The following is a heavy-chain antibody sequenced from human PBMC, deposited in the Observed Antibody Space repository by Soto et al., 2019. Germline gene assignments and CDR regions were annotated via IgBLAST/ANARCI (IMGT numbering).Heavy chain of an antibody. CDR3: VKILATQNLEPAMDV. V-gene: IGHV3-64D*06. D-gene: IGHD2-15*01. CDR1: GFTFSSYA. Sequence: PGGSLRLSCSDSGFTFSSYAMHWVRRAPGKGLEYVSAISSNGGSTYYADSVKGRFTISRDNSKNTLYLQMSSLRAEDTAVYYCVKILATQNLEPAMDVWGQGTTVTVSS. J-gene: IGHJ6*02. CDR2: ISSNGGST.